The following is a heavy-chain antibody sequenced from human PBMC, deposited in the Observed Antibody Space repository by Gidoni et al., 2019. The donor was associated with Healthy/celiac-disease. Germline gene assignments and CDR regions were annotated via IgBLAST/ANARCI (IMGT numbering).Heavy chain of an antibody. D-gene: IGHD3-10*01. Sequence: EVQLVESGGGLVKPGGSLRLSCAASGFTFSNAWMSWVRQAPGKGLEWVGRIKSKTDGGTTDYAAPVKGRFTISRDDSKNTLYLQMNSLKTEDTAVYYCTTLGRMSSGSYSYYYMDVWGKGTTVTVSS. CDR3: TTLGRMSSGSYSYYYMDV. V-gene: IGHV3-15*01. J-gene: IGHJ6*03. CDR2: IKSKTDGGTT. CDR1: GFTFSNAW.